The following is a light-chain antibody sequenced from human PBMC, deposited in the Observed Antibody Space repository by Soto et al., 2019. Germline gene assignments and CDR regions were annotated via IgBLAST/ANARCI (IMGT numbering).Light chain of an antibody. Sequence: EIVLTQSPGTLSLSPGERATLSCRASQSVSNNYLAWYQQKPGQAPRLLIYGASNRATGIPDRFSGSGAGTDFVLTISRLEPEDFAVYYFQQYGSSGAFGQGTKVEIK. CDR1: QSVSNNY. CDR2: GAS. J-gene: IGKJ1*01. V-gene: IGKV3-20*01. CDR3: QQYGSSGA.